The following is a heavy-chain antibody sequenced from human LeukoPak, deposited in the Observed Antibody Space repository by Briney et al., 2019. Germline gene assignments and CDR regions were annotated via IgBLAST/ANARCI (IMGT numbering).Heavy chain of an antibody. J-gene: IGHJ4*02. CDR3: ARAKRADCSRTRGYFLGD. CDR1: GYTFTSYD. CDR2: MNPNSGKA. Sequence: ASVKVSCKASGYTFTSYDINWVRQAPGQGLEWMGGMNPNSGKAGYAQKFQGRVTMTRNTSISTAYMELSSLRSEDTAVEYCARAKRADCSRTRGYFLGDWGQGTLVTVSS. D-gene: IGHD2-2*01. V-gene: IGHV1-8*01.